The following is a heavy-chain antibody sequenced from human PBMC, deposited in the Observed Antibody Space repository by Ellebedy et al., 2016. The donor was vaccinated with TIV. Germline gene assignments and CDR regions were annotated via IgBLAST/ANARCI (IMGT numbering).Heavy chain of an antibody. CDR2: ISQSGTT. J-gene: IGHJ4*02. V-gene: IGHV4-4*02. Sequence: SETLSLTCSVSGGSSGDWWSWVRQPPGKRLEWIGEISQSGTTNYNPSLRGQVTISVDKSKNQFSLRLSSMTAADTAVYYCAEGRSGWYYFDYWGQGTLVTVSS. CDR1: GGSSGDW. CDR3: AEGRSGWYYFDY. D-gene: IGHD6-19*01.